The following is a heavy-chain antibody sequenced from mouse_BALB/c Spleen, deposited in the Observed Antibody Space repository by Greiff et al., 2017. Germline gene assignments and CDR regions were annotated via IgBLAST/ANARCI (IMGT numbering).Heavy chain of an antibody. J-gene: IGHJ1*01. CDR2: IYPSDSYT. D-gene: IGHD1-1*01. CDR3: TVLTGKGYFDV. V-gene: IGHV1-69*02. Sequence: QVQLQQPGAELVRPGASVKLSCKASGYTFTSYWINWVKQGPGQGLEWIGNIYPSDSYTNYNQKFKDKATLTVDKSSSTACIQLSSTTTEDSAVYYSTVLTGKGYFDVWGAGTTVTVSS. CDR1: GYTFTSYW.